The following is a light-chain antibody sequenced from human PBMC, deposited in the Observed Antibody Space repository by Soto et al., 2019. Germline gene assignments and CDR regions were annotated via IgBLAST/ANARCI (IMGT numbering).Light chain of an antibody. CDR2: GAS. CDR1: QSVSSY. J-gene: IGKJ3*01. Sequence: EIVLTQSPATLSLSPGERATLSCRASQSVSSYLAWYQQRPGQAPRLLIYGASTWATGTPARFSGSGFGTEFTLTISSLQSEDFAVYYCQQRSSWPFTFGPGTKVDI. CDR3: QQRSSWPFT. V-gene: IGKV3-11*01.